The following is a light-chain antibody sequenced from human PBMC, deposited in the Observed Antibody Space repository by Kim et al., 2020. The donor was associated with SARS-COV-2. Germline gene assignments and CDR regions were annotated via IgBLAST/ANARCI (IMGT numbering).Light chain of an antibody. V-gene: IGLV3-19*01. CDR3: TSRDSSGVHVH. Sequence: SSELTQDPDVSVTLGQTVRITCQGDSLRTNYASWYQQKPGQAPVLVIYANDDRPSGIPDRFSGSGSGNTASLTITGAQAEDEADYYCTSRDSSGVHVHFGGRTKVTVL. CDR1: SLRTNY. CDR2: AND. J-gene: IGLJ2*01.